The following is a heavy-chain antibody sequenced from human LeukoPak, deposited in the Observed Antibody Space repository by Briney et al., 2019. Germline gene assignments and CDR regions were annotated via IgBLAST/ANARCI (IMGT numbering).Heavy chain of an antibody. D-gene: IGHD5-18*01. Sequence: GGSLRLSCFGSGFKFDDYAIHWVRQVPGKGLEWVSGISWSGAAIGSAESVKGRFTISRDNAKNSLYLQMNSLTAEDTALYYCAKAQYSSLGGLGALDVWGQGTRVTVSS. CDR2: ISWSGAAI. CDR3: AKAQYSSLGGLGALDV. J-gene: IGHJ3*01. CDR1: GFKFDDYA. V-gene: IGHV3-9*01.